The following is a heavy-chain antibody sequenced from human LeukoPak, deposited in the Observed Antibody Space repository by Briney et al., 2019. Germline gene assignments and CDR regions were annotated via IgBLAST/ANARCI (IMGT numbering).Heavy chain of an antibody. CDR1: GGTFSSYA. CDR2: IIPIFGTA. V-gene: IGHV1-69*06. D-gene: IGHD3-22*01. Sequence: SVKVSCKASGGTFSSYAISWVRQAPGQGLEWMGGIIPIFGTANYAQKFQGRVTITADKSTSTAYMELSSLRSEDTAVYYCARHSYYYDSSGYYSEYYFDYWGQGTLVTVSS. CDR3: ARHSYYYDSSGYYSEYYFDY. J-gene: IGHJ4*02.